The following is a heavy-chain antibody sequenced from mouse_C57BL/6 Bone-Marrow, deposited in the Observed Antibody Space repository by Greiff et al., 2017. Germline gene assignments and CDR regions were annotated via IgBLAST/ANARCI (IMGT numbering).Heavy chain of an antibody. CDR1: GYTFTSYW. CDR3: ARNNSSGYAMDY. D-gene: IGHD3-2*02. V-gene: IGHV1-64*01. J-gene: IGHJ4*01. Sequence: VQLQQPGAELVKPGASVKLSCKASGYTFTSYWMHWVKQRPGQGLEWIGMIHPNSGSTNYNEKFKSKATLTVDKSSSTAYMQLSSLTSEDSAVYYCARNNSSGYAMDYWGQGTSVTVSS. CDR2: IHPNSGST.